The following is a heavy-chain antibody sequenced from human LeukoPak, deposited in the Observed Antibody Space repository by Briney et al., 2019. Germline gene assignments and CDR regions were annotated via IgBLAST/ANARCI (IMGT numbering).Heavy chain of an antibody. CDR2: IIPILGIA. D-gene: IGHD6-19*01. J-gene: IGHJ4*02. Sequence: ASVKVSCKASGGTFSSYAISWVRQAPGQGLEWMGRIIPILGIANYAQKFQGRVTITADKSTSTAYMELSSLRSEDTAVYYCARDRSSGWYKGDYWDQGTLVTVSS. V-gene: IGHV1-69*04. CDR1: GGTFSSYA. CDR3: ARDRSSGWYKGDY.